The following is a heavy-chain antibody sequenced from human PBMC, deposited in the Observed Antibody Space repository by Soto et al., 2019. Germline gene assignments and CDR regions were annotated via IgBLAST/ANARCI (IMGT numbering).Heavy chain of an antibody. V-gene: IGHV3-21*01. D-gene: IGHD4-17*01. CDR1: GFTFSSYS. J-gene: IGHJ4*02. CDR2: ISSSSSYI. CDR3: AMPPTTVTTNYFDC. Sequence: PGGSLRLSCAASGFTFSSYSMNWVRQAPGKGLEWVSSISSSSSYIYYADSVKGRFTISRDNATNSLYLQMNSLRAEDTPVYYCAMPPTTVTTNYFDCWGQGTLVTGSS.